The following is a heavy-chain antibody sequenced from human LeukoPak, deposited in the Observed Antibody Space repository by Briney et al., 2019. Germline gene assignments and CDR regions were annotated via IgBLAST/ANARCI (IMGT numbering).Heavy chain of an antibody. J-gene: IGHJ4*02. V-gene: IGHV4-4*07. D-gene: IGHD6-13*01. Sequence: PSETLSLTCTVSGGSFNSYYWSWIRQPAGKGLEWIGRIYTSGNTNYNPSLKSRVTISVDTSKNQLSLKLTSVTAADTAVYYCAMHTVMASSWSLDYWGQGTLVTVSS. CDR3: AMHTVMASSWSLDY. CDR1: GGSFNSYY. CDR2: IYTSGNT.